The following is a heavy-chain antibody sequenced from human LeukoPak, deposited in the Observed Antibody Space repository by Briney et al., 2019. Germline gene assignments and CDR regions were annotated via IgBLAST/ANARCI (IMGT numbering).Heavy chain of an antibody. J-gene: IGHJ5*02. CDR3: AREYSSSWYDWFDP. D-gene: IGHD6-13*01. CDR1: GFTFSSYW. CDR2: IKQDGSEK. V-gene: IGHV3-7*03. Sequence: GGSLRLSCAASGFTFSSYWMSWVRQAPGKGLEWVANIKQDGSEKYYVDSVKGRFTISRDNAKNSLYLQMNSLRAEDTAVYYCAREYSSSWYDWFDPWGQGTLVTVCS.